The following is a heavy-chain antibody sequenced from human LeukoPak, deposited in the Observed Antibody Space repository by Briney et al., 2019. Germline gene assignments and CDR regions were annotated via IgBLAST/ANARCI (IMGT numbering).Heavy chain of an antibody. J-gene: IGHJ3*02. CDR3: ARGYSGSPYDAFDI. CDR2: INPNSGGT. V-gene: IGHV1-2*02. Sequence: ASVKVSCKASGYTFTGYYMHWVRQAPGQGPEWMGWINPNSGGTNYAQKFQGRVTMTRDTSISTAYMELSRLRSDDTAVYYCARGYSGSPYDAFDIWGQGTMVTVSS. CDR1: GYTFTGYY. D-gene: IGHD1-26*01.